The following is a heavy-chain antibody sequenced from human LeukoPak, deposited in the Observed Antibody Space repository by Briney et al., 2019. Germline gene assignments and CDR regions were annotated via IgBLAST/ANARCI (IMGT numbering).Heavy chain of an antibody. D-gene: IGHD5-12*01. CDR3: TRARYSGYVIDY. Sequence: SETLSLTCAVYGGSFTSYYWSWIRQPPGKGLEWIGYIYYSGTTNCNPSLKSRVTMSVDTSKNQFSLKLSSVTAADTAVYYCTRARYSGYVIDYWGQGTLVTVSS. V-gene: IGHV4-59*01. J-gene: IGHJ4*02. CDR2: IYYSGTT. CDR1: GGSFTSYY.